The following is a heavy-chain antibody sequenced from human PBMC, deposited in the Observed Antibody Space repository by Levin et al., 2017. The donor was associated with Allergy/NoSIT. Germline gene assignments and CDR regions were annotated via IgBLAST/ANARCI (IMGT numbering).Heavy chain of an antibody. CDR1: GFTFSDYY. CDR2: ISSSSSYT. V-gene: IGHV3-11*05. D-gene: IGHD4-17*01. J-gene: IGHJ4*02. CDR3: ARDLTRTTVTTSMDY. Sequence: GGSLRLSCAASGFTFSDYYMSWIRQAPGKGLEWVSYISSSSSYTNYADSVKGRFTISRDNAKNSLYLQMNSLRAEDTAVYYCARDLTRTTVTTSMDYWGQGTLVTVSS.